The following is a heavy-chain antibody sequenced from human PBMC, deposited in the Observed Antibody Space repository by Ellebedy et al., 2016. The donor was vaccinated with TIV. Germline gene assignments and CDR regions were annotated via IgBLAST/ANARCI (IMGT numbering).Heavy chain of an antibody. V-gene: IGHV4-39*01. Sequence: SETLSLTXTVSGGSISSSSYYWGWIRQPPGKGLEWIGSIYYSGSTYYNPSLKSRVTISVDTSKNQFSLKLSSVTAADTAVYYCAILRGEHYYYYYYMDVWGKGTTVTVSS. CDR3: AILRGEHYYYYYYMDV. J-gene: IGHJ6*03. D-gene: IGHD3-16*01. CDR2: IYYSGST. CDR1: GGSISSSSYY.